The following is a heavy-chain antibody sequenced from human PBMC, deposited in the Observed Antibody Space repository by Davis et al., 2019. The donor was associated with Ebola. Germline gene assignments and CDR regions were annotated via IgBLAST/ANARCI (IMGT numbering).Heavy chain of an antibody. V-gene: IGHV1-69*02. CDR2: IIPILGIA. D-gene: IGHD4-17*01. Sequence: SVKVSCKASGGTFSSYTISWVRQAPGQGLEWMGRIIPILGIANYAQKFQGRVTITADESTSTAYMELSSLRSEDTAVYYCARGMTTVTARWYFDLWGRGTLVTVSS. J-gene: IGHJ2*01. CDR3: ARGMTTVTARWYFDL. CDR1: GGTFSSYT.